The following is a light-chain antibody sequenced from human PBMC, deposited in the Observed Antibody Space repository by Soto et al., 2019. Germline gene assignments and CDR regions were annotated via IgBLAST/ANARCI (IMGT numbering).Light chain of an antibody. J-gene: IGLJ1*01. CDR3: YSYAGSSTFYV. Sequence: QSVLTQPASVSGSPGQSITISCTGTSSDVGSYNLVSWYQQHPGKAPKLMIYEASKRPSGVSNRFSGSKSGNTASLTISGLQAEDEADYYCYSYAGSSTFYVFGTGTKVTVL. V-gene: IGLV2-23*01. CDR2: EAS. CDR1: SSDVGSYNL.